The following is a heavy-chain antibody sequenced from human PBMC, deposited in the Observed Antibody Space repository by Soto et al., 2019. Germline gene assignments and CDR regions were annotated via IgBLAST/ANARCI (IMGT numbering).Heavy chain of an antibody. Sequence: SETLSLTCAVSGYSISSGYYWGWIRQPPGKGLEWIGSIYHSGSTYYSPSLKSRVTISVDTSKNQFSLKLSSVTAADTAVYYCARVPPGGTDPWGQGTLVTVSS. V-gene: IGHV4-38-2*01. J-gene: IGHJ5*02. D-gene: IGHD1-1*01. CDR2: IYHSGST. CDR1: GYSISSGYY. CDR3: ARVPPGGTDP.